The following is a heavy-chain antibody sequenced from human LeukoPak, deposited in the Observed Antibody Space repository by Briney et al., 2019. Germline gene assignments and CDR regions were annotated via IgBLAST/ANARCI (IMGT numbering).Heavy chain of an antibody. Sequence: GGSLRLSCAAPGFTFSYYWMSWVRQAPGRGLEWVANINQDGSEKHYVDSVKGRFTISTDNAKNTLYLQMNSLRAEDTAVYYCARDSGAGRQWLDYWGQGTLVTVSS. D-gene: IGHD6-19*01. V-gene: IGHV3-7*01. CDR2: INQDGSEK. CDR3: ARDSGAGRQWLDY. J-gene: IGHJ4*02. CDR1: GFTFSYYW.